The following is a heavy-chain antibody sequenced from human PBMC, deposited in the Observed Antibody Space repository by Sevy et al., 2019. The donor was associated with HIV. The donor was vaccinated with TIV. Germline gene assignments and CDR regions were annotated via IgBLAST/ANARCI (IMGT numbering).Heavy chain of an antibody. J-gene: IGHJ4*02. Sequence: SETLSLTCTVSGGSISSGYYYWSWIRQPAGKGLEWIGRIYTSGSTNYNPSLKSRVTISIDTSKNQFSLNLSSVTAADTAVYYCARYLLASGTSYESREDHFDYWGQGTLVTVSS. CDR3: ARYLLASGTSYESREDHFDY. D-gene: IGHD3-10*01. CDR1: GGSISSGYYY. CDR2: IYTSGST. V-gene: IGHV4-61*02.